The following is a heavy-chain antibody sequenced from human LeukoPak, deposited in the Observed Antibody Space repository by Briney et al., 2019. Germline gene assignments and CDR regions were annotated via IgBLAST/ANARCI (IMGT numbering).Heavy chain of an antibody. J-gene: IGHJ4*02. CDR3: ARANFLYCSSSTCLFNY. CDR1: GYTFTDYY. V-gene: IGHV1-2*02. CDR2: INPNDGDT. Sequence: ASVKVSCKASGYTFTDYYMHWVRQAPGQGFEWMGWINPNDGDTNYAQKFQGRVTMTRDTSISTAHMEVSRLRSDDTAVYYCARANFLYCSSSTCLFNYWGQGTLVTVSS. D-gene: IGHD2-2*01.